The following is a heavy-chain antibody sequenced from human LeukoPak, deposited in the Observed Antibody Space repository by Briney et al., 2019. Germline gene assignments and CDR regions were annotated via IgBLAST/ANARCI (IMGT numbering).Heavy chain of an antibody. CDR1: GYTFTSYD. Sequence: GSSVKVSCKASGYTFTSYDINWVRQATGQGLEWMGWMNPNSGNTGYAQKFQGRVTITRNTSISTAYMELSSLRSEDTAVYYCARVGDDYYYYYYMDVWGKGTTVTVSS. D-gene: IGHD2-21*02. CDR2: MNPNSGNT. J-gene: IGHJ6*03. CDR3: ARVGDDYYYYYYMDV. V-gene: IGHV1-8*03.